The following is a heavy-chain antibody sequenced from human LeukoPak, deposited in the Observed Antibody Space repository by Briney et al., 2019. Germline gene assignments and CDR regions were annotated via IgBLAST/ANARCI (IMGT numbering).Heavy chain of an antibody. Sequence: GGSLRLSCAGSGFTFSNYWVHWVRQAPGKGLVWVARISDVGTRTDYAGSVRGRFTITRDNAMNTIDLQMNSLTAEDTAVYYCVRSMSGRNDFWGQGTVVSVSS. CDR1: GFTFSNYW. CDR2: ISDVGTRT. J-gene: IGHJ4*02. D-gene: IGHD3-3*01. CDR3: VRSMSGRNDF. V-gene: IGHV3-74*01.